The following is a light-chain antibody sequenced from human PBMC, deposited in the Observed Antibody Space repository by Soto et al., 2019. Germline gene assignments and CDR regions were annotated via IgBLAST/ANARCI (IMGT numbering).Light chain of an antibody. CDR1: QSVSSNY. J-gene: IGKJ1*01. CDR3: QQYGSSPWT. Sequence: EIVLMQSPGTLALSPGERATLSCRASQSVSSNYLAWYQQKPGQAPSPLIYGASSRATGIPDRFSGSGAGTDFTLTISRLEPEDFAVYYCQQYGSSPWTFGQGTKVDIK. V-gene: IGKV3-20*01. CDR2: GAS.